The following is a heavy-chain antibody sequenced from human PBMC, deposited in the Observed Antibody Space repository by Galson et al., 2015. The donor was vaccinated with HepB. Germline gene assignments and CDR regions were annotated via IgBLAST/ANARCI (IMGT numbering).Heavy chain of an antibody. D-gene: IGHD3-10*01. CDR2: IWYDGSNK. J-gene: IGHJ4*02. Sequence: SLRLSCAASGFTFSSYGMHWVRQAPGKGLEWVAVIWYDGSNKYYADSVKGRFTISRDNSKNTVHLQMNSLRAEDTAVYYCARDLSYGSEIHDYWGQGTLVTVSS. V-gene: IGHV3-33*01. CDR3: ARDLSYGSEIHDY. CDR1: GFTFSSYG.